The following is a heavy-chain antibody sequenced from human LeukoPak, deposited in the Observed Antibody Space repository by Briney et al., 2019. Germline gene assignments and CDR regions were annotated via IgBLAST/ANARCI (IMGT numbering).Heavy chain of an antibody. CDR1: GGSISSYY. D-gene: IGHD1-20*01. Sequence: SETLSLTCTVSGGSISSYYWSWIRHPPGKGLEWIGYIYYSGSTNYNPSLKSRVTISVDTSKNQFSLKLSSVTAADTAVYYCARHYNWNDGFDYWGQGTLVTVSS. CDR3: ARHYNWNDGFDY. CDR2: IYYSGST. J-gene: IGHJ4*02. V-gene: IGHV4-59*08.